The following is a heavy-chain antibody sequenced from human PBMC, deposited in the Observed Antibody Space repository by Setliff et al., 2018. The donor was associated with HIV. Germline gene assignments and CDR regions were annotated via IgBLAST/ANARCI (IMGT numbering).Heavy chain of an antibody. Sequence: PSETLSLTCTVSGGSISSYSWSWIRQPPGKGLEWIGYIQYSGATNYNPSLKSRVTISLDTSRTQFSLRLSSVTAADTAVYYCARHSPNVGVRGDAFDIWGQGTVVTVSS. CDR2: IQYSGAT. D-gene: IGHD2-8*01. CDR1: GGSISSYS. J-gene: IGHJ3*02. V-gene: IGHV4-59*08. CDR3: ARHSPNVGVRGDAFDI.